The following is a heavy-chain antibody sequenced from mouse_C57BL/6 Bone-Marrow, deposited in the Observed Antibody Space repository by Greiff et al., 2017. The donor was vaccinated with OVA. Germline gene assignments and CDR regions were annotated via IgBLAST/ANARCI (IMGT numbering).Heavy chain of an antibody. V-gene: IGHV1-82*01. CDR1: GYAFSSSW. J-gene: IGHJ2*01. D-gene: IGHD2-1*01. Sequence: ESGPELVKPGASVKISCTASGYAFSSSWMNWVKQRPGKGLEWIGRIYPGDGDTNYNGKFKGKATLTADKSSSTAYMQLSSLTSEDSAVYFCAVYGNYDYWGQGTTLTVSS. CDR3: AVYGNYDY. CDR2: IYPGDGDT.